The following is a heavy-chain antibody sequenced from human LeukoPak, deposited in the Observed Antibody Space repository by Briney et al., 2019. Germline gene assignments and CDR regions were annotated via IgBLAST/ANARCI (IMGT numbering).Heavy chain of an antibody. Sequence: GGSLRLSCAASGLTFSSYSMNWVRQAPGKGLEWVSYISSSSSTIYYADSVKGRFTISRDNAKNSLYLQMNSLRAEDTAVYYCARGTASGDVWGKGTTVTVSS. CDR1: GLTFSSYS. CDR3: ARGTASGDV. CDR2: ISSSSSTI. J-gene: IGHJ6*04. V-gene: IGHV3-48*01. D-gene: IGHD5-18*01.